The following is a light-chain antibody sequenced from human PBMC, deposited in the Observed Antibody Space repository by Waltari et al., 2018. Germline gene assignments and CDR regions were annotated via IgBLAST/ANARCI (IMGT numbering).Light chain of an antibody. J-gene: IGKJ1*01. CDR2: GAS. V-gene: IGKV3-20*01. CDR3: QHYVRLPVT. Sequence: EIVLTQSPGTLSLSPWERATLSCRASQSVSRTLAWYQQKPGQAPRLLIYGASTRATGIPERFSGGGSGTDFSLTISRLEPEDFAVYYCQHYVRLPVTFGQGTKVEIK. CDR1: QSVSRT.